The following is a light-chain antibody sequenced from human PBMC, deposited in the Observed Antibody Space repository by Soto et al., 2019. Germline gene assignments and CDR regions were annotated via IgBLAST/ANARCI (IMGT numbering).Light chain of an antibody. V-gene: IGKV1-5*03. J-gene: IGKJ5*01. CDR2: KAS. CDR3: QQYNSYSYT. Sequence: DIQMTHSPSTLSASLGDRVTITCRASQSISSWLAWYQQKPGKAPKLLIYKASSLESGVPSRFSGSGSGTEFTLTISSLQPDDFATYYCQQYNSYSYTFGQGTRLEIK. CDR1: QSISSW.